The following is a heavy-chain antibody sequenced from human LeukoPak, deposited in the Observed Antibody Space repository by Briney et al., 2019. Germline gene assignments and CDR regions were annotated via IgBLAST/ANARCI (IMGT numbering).Heavy chain of an antibody. CDR1: GFIFKDFP. J-gene: IGHJ4*02. D-gene: IGHD3-22*01. Sequence: GGSLRLSCAVSGFIFKDFPMTWVRQAPGKGLEWLSAISAGGDLTFHADSLKGRFTISRDNSEKMLYLQMNSLRAEDTAIYYCAKGNNFYDSSGHYDFWGQGALVTVSS. CDR2: ISAGGDLT. CDR3: AKGNNFYDSSGHYDF. V-gene: IGHV3-23*01.